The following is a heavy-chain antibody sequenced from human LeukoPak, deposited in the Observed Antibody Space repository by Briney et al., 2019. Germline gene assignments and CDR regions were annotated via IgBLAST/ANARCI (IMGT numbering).Heavy chain of an antibody. CDR3: AKNKDLWSSSEFDY. D-gene: IGHD3-10*01. V-gene: IGHV3-23*01. J-gene: IGHJ4*02. CDR1: GFTFNNYA. CDR2: ISGSGGST. Sequence: GGSLRLSCAASGFTFNNYAMSWVRQAPGKGLEWVSGISGSGGSTYYADSVKGRFTISRDNSKNTLYLQMNSLRAEDTAVYYCAKNKDLWSSSEFDYWGQGTLVTVSS.